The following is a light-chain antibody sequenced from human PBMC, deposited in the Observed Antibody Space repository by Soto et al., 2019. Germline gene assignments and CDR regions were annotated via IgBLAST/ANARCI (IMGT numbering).Light chain of an antibody. Sequence: QSALTQPPSASGSPGQSVTISCTGNSNDVGHSSFISWYQQHPGKGPKLIIYEVSKRPSGVPDRFSGSKSGNTASLSVSGLHDEDEADYFCNAQADNGKPVFGTWTKLTVL. J-gene: IGLJ1*01. CDR1: SNDVGHSSF. V-gene: IGLV2-8*01. CDR2: EVS. CDR3: NAQADNGKPV.